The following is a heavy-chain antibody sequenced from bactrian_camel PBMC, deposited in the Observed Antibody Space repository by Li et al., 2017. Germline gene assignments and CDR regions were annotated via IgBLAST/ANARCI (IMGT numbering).Heavy chain of an antibody. CDR1: GSYKRGSMC. V-gene: IGHV3S1*01. D-gene: IGHD3*01. Sequence: HVQLVESGGGSVQTGGSLRLSCQVNGSYKRGSMCMGWFRHIPGKEREGVAAINSDDVTTNYADSVKGRFTVSKDSARNTLNLQMSTLKPEDPAMYSCAADRFRRIDGRCRAVSEWLFWGQGTQVTVS. J-gene: IGHJ4*01. CDR3: AADRFRRIDGRCRAVSEWLF. CDR2: INSDDVTT.